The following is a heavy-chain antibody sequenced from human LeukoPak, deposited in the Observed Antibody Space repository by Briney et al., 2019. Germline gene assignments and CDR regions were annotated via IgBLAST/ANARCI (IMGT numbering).Heavy chain of an antibody. CDR2: ISYTGST. CDR3: ARRAGAYSHPYDY. D-gene: IGHD4/OR15-4a*01. J-gene: IGHJ4*02. V-gene: IGHV4-59*07. CDR1: GGPIRNYY. Sequence: SDPLSHTCTVSGGPIRNYYWRWIRQPPGKGLEWIGYISYTGSTHYNPSLKTRVTKSVDTSKNQFSLKLNSVIAADTAVYHCARRAGAYSHPYDYWGQGTLVTVSS.